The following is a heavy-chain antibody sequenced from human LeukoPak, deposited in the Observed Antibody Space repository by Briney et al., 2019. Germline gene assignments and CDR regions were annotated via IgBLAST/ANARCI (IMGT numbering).Heavy chain of an antibody. Sequence: KPSETLSLTCTVSGGSISSSSYYWGWIRQPPGKGLECIGSMYYSGSTYYNPPLKSRVTISVDTSKNQFSLNLRSVTAADTAVYYCVGLNGGYYEAIFDYWGQGTLVTVSS. CDR2: MYYSGST. V-gene: IGHV4-39*01. D-gene: IGHD3-22*01. CDR3: VGLNGGYYEAIFDY. J-gene: IGHJ4*02. CDR1: GGSISSSSYY.